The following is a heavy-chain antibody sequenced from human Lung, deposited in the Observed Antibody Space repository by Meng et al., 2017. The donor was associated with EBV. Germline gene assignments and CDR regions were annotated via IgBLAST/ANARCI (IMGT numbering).Heavy chain of an antibody. J-gene: IGHJ4*02. CDR3: AATVNDGYFDY. CDR2: IYYSGST. D-gene: IGHD4-11*01. Sequence: QVNLQESGPGLGKPSQTLSLSCTGAGGSISSGGYYWSWIRQHPGKGLEWIGYIYYSGSTYYNPSLKSRVTISVDTSKNQFSLKLSSVTAADTAVYYCAATVNDGYFDYWGQGTLVTVSS. V-gene: IGHV4-31*03. CDR1: GGSISSGGYY.